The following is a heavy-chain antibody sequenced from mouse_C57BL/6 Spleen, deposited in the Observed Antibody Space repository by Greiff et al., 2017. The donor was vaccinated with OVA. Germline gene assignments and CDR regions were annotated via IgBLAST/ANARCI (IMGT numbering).Heavy chain of an antibody. CDR3: ASSPYCYGNSLDYFDY. V-gene: IGHV1-85*01. CDR1: GYTFTSYD. D-gene: IGHD1-1*01. Sequence: QVQLQQSGPELVKPGASVKLSCKASGYTFTSYDINWVKQRPGQGLEWIGWIYPRDGSTKYYEKFKGKATVTVDTSSSTAYMELHSLTSKDSAVYVCASSPYCYGNSLDYFDYWGQGTTLTVSS. J-gene: IGHJ2*01. CDR2: IYPRDGST.